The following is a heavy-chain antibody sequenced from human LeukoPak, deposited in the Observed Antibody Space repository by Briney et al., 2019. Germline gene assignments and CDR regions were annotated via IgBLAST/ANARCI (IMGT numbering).Heavy chain of an antibody. CDR3: ARDRDGFDY. J-gene: IGHJ4*02. CDR2: ISSSGSTI. V-gene: IGHV3-48*03. Sequence: GGSLRLSCAASGFTFSSYEMNRVRQAPGKGLEWVSYISSSGSTIYYADSVKGRFTISRDNAKNSLYLQMNSLRAEDTAVYYCARDRDGFDYWGQGTLVTVSS. D-gene: IGHD3-10*01. CDR1: GFTFSSYE.